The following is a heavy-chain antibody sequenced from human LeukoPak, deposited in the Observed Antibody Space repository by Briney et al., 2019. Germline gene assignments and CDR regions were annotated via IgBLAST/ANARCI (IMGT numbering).Heavy chain of an antibody. Sequence: GGSLRLSCAASGFTFSSYAMSWVRQAPGKGLERVAVISYDGSNKYYADSVKGRFTISRDNSKNTLYLQMNSLRAEDTAVYYCARDLPYYDILTGYWNYYYYGMDVWGQGTTVTVSS. CDR1: GFTFSSYA. CDR2: ISYDGSNK. D-gene: IGHD3-9*01. V-gene: IGHV3-30-3*01. J-gene: IGHJ6*02. CDR3: ARDLPYYDILTGYWNYYYYGMDV.